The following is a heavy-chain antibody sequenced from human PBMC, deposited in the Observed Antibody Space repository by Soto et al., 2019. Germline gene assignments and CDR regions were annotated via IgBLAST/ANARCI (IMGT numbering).Heavy chain of an antibody. CDR3: ASVCELGAPPGADY. J-gene: IGHJ4*02. V-gene: IGHV1-69*01. Sequence: QVQLVQSGAEIKKPGSSVKVSCKASGGIFSSYAISWLRQAPGQGLEWLGAVIPILSQAYYAQNLQDRVTLNAEDSTRTTYMEMSILRYEATAVSFCASVCELGAPPGADYWGQGTLVTVSS. CDR1: GGIFSSYA. CDR2: VIPILSQA. D-gene: IGHD1-26*01.